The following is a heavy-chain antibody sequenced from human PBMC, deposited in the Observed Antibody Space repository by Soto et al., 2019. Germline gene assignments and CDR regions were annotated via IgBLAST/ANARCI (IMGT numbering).Heavy chain of an antibody. CDR3: ARDGKSGYYREDYYGMDV. V-gene: IGHV1-18*01. CDR1: GYTFTSYG. D-gene: IGHD3-3*01. J-gene: IGHJ6*02. Sequence: QVQLVQSGAEVKKPGASVKVSCKASGYTFTSYGISWVRQAPGQGLEWMGWISAYNGNTNYAQKLQGRFTMTTDTSTSTAYMELRSLRSDETAVYYCARDGKSGYYREDYYGMDVWGQGTTVTVSS. CDR2: ISAYNGNT.